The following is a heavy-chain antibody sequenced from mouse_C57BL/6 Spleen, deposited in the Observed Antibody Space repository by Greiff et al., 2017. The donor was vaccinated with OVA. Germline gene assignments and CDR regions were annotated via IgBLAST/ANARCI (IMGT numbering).Heavy chain of an antibody. CDR3: ARRSFYGRDYAMDY. V-gene: IGHV5-17*01. Sequence: EVKLMESGGGLVKPGGSLKLSCAASGFTFSDYGMHWVRQAPEKGLEWVAYISSGSSTIYYADTVKGRFTISRDNAKNTLFLQMTSLRSEDTAMYYCARRSFYGRDYAMDYWGQGTSVTVSS. CDR2: ISSGSSTI. J-gene: IGHJ4*01. CDR1: GFTFSDYG. D-gene: IGHD1-1*01.